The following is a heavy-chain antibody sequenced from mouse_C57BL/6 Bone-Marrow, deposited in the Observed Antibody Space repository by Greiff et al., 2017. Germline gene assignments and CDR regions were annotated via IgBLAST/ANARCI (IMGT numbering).Heavy chain of an antibody. CDR2: IDPANGNT. CDR3: ARTLLRYPDYLDY. J-gene: IGHJ2*01. V-gene: IGHV14-3*01. D-gene: IGHD1-1*01. CDR1: GFTITNTY. Sequence: EVQLQQSVPELVRPGASVKLSCTASGFTITNTYMHWVKQRPAQGLVWIGSIDPANGNTKYAPKFQGKATITADTSSNTAYLQLSSLISEDTAIYYCARTLLRYPDYLDYWGQGTTLTVSS.